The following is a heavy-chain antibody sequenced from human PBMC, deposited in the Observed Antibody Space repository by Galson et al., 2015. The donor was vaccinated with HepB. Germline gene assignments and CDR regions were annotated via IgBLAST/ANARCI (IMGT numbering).Heavy chain of an antibody. Sequence: SLRLSCAASGFTVSSNYMSWVRQAPGKGLEWVSVIYSTDITYYADSVKGRFTISREISKNTLYPQMNSLRAEDTAVYYCATSYDSSGYNYFDYWGQGTLVTVSS. CDR1: GFTVSSNY. CDR2: IYSTDIT. V-gene: IGHV3-53*01. D-gene: IGHD3-22*01. J-gene: IGHJ4*02. CDR3: ATSYDSSGYNYFDY.